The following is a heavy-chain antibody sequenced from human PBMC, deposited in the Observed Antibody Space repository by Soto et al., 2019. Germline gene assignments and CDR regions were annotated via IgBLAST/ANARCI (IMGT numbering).Heavy chain of an antibody. Sequence: GESLKISCRASGYKFTNYWIAWVRQMPGKGLEWMGVISPADSDSRYSPPFQSQITFSADKSITTAYLQWSSLKASDTAIYYCARAYIATATGCFDPWGQGTLVTVSS. J-gene: IGHJ5*02. CDR3: ARAYIATATGCFDP. CDR2: ISPADSDS. CDR1: GYKFTNYW. V-gene: IGHV5-51*01. D-gene: IGHD2-15*01.